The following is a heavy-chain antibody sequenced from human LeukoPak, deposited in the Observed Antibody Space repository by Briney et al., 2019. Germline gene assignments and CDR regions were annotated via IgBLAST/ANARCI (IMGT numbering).Heavy chain of an antibody. D-gene: IGHD4-17*01. CDR3: AKDNGDYGSYYYGMGV. CDR2: ISGSGGST. V-gene: IGHV3-23*01. Sequence: GGSLRLSCAASGFTFSSYAMSWVRQAPGKGLEWVSAISGSGGSTYYADSVKGRFTISRDNSKNTLYLQMNSLRAEDTAVYYCAKDNGDYGSYYYGMGVWGQGTTVTVSS. J-gene: IGHJ6*02. CDR1: GFTFSSYA.